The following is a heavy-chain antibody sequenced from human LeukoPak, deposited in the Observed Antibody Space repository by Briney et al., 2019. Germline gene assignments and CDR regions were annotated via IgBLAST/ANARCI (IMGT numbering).Heavy chain of an antibody. CDR3: ARGQQQTLDY. CDR2: ISSSGSTI. V-gene: IGHV3-48*03. J-gene: IGHJ4*02. CDR1: GFTFSSYE. Sequence: GGSLRLSCAASGFTFSSYEMNWVRQAPGKGLEWVSYISSSGSTIYYADSVKGRFTISRDNAKNSLYLQMNSLRAEDTAVYYCARGQQQTLDYWGQGTLVTVSS. D-gene: IGHD6-13*01.